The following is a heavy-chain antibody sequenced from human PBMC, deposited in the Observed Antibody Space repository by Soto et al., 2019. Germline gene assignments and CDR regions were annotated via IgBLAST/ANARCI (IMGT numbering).Heavy chain of an antibody. CDR1: GGTFSSYA. CDR3: ARDEFGYCSGGSCYADYYYYGMDV. D-gene: IGHD2-15*01. V-gene: IGHV1-69*12. CDR2: IIPIFGTA. J-gene: IGHJ6*02. Sequence: QVQLVQSGAEVKKPGSSVKVSCKASGGTFSSYAISWVRQAPGQGLEWMGGIIPIFGTANYAQKFQGRVTITAEESTSTAYMELSSLRSEDTAVYYCARDEFGYCSGGSCYADYYYYGMDVWGQGTTVTVSS.